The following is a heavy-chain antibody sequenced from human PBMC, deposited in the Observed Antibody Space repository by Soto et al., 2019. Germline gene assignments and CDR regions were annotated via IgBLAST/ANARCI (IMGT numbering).Heavy chain of an antibody. CDR2: INPNSGGT. J-gene: IGHJ3*02. D-gene: IGHD6-19*01. CDR3: ARESFNSSGPSDSYDAFDI. Sequence: ASVKVSCKASGGTFTSYYMHWVRQAPGQGLEWMGWINPNSGGTNYAQKFQGWVTMTRDTSISTAYMELSRLRSDDTAVYYCARESFNSSGPSDSYDAFDIWGQGTMVTVSS. V-gene: IGHV1-2*04. CDR1: GGTFTSYY.